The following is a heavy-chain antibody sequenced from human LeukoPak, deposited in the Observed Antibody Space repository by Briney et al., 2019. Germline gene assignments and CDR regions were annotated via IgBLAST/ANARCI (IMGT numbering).Heavy chain of an antibody. J-gene: IGHJ4*02. D-gene: IGHD3-22*01. CDR3: AKDRQDYDSGDYFDY. V-gene: IGHV3-23*01. Sequence: PGGSLRLSCAASGFTFSSYAMSWVRQAPGKGLEWASAISGSGGSTYYADSVKGRFTISRDNSKNTLYLQMNSLRAEDTAVYYCAKDRQDYDSGDYFDYWGQGTLVTVSS. CDR2: ISGSGGST. CDR1: GFTFSSYA.